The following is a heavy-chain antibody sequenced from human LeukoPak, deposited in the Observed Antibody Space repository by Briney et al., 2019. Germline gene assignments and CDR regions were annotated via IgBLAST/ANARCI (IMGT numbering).Heavy chain of an antibody. CDR3: ARNQRIAAVDAFDI. Sequence: SETLSLTCTVSGGSISSYYWSWIRQPPGKGLEWIGYIYYSGSTNYNPSLKSRVTISVDTSKNQFSLKLSSVTAADTAVYYCARNQRIAAVDAFDIWGQGTMVTVSS. CDR1: GGSISSYY. D-gene: IGHD6-13*01. CDR2: IYYSGST. V-gene: IGHV4-59*01. J-gene: IGHJ3*02.